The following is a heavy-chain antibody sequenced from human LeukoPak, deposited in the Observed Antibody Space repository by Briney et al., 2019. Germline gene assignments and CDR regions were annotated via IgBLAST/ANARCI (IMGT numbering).Heavy chain of an antibody. D-gene: IGHD2-2*01. J-gene: IGHJ5*02. CDR2: ISSSSSTI. CDR3: ARDSGPDIVVVPAAIGGNWFDP. CDR1: GFTFSDYY. V-gene: IGHV3-11*01. Sequence: GGSLRLSCAASGFTFSDYYMSWIRQAPGKGLEWVSYISSSSSTIYYADSVKGRFTISRDNAKNSLYLQMNSLRAEDTAVYYCARDSGPDIVVVPAAIGGNWFDPWGQGTLVTVSS.